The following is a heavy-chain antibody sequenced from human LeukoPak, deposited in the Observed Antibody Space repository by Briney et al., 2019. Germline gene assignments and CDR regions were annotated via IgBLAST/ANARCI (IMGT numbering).Heavy chain of an antibody. D-gene: IGHD3-22*01. Sequence: GASVKVSCKTSGYTFTSYDIHWVRQATGQGLEWMGWMTPNSGHTGYAQKFQGRVTITRNTSVSTVYMELSSLTSEDTALYYCARDVDGYSSGSLWSQGTLVTVSS. CDR1: GYTFTSYD. CDR2: MTPNSGHT. J-gene: IGHJ4*02. V-gene: IGHV1-8*03. CDR3: ARDVDGYSSGSL.